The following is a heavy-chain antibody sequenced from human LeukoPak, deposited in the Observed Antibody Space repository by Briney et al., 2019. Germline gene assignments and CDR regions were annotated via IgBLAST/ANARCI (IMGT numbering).Heavy chain of an antibody. V-gene: IGHV3-23*01. J-gene: IGHJ3*02. Sequence: GGSLRLSCAASGFTLSSYAMSWVRQAPGKGLEWVSAISHSGGTTYYGDSVKGRFTISRDNSKNTLYLQMNSLRAEDTAVYYCAKANVKYCSGGSCFDAFDTWGQGTMVTVSS. CDR1: GFTLSSYA. CDR3: AKANVKYCSGGSCFDAFDT. D-gene: IGHD2-15*01. CDR2: ISHSGGTT.